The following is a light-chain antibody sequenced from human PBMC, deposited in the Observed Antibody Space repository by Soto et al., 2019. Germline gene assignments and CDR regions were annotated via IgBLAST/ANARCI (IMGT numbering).Light chain of an antibody. CDR3: MQALQTQQMYT. J-gene: IGKJ2*01. V-gene: IGKV2-28*01. Sequence: DLVMTQSPLSLPVTPGEPASISCRSSQSLLHSNGYNYLDRYLQKPGQSLQLLIYLGCNRASGVPYKLRGSGSGTEFTLTISRVEAEHVGVYYCMQALQTQQMYTLGEVTKLEIK. CDR1: QSLLHSNGYNY. CDR2: LGC.